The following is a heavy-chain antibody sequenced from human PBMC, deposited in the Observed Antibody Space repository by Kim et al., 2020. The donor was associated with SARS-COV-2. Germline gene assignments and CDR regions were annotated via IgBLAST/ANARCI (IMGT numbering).Heavy chain of an antibody. V-gene: IGHV1-24*01. Sequence: ASVKVSCKVSGYTLTELSMHWVRQAPGKGLEWMGGFDPEDGETIYAQKFQGRVTMTEDTSTDTAYMELSSLRSEDTAVYYCATDLSPGNYGSGSYYPLAFDIWGQGTMVTVSS. CDR2: FDPEDGET. J-gene: IGHJ3*02. CDR1: GYTLTELS. CDR3: ATDLSPGNYGSGSYYPLAFDI. D-gene: IGHD3-10*01.